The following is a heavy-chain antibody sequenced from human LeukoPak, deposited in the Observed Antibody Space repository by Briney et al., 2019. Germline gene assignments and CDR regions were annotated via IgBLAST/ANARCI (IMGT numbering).Heavy chain of an antibody. V-gene: IGHV3-23*01. Sequence: GGSLRLSCAASGFTVSSNYMSWVRQAPGKGLEWVSAISDTGGLTYCAPSMKGRFTISRDNSRNTLFLQMNSLRAEDTAVYYCAKGGIISGYSIVVWGKGTTVTVSS. CDR1: GFTVSSNY. CDR3: AKGGIISGYSIVV. D-gene: IGHD1-26*01. CDR2: ISDTGGLT. J-gene: IGHJ6*04.